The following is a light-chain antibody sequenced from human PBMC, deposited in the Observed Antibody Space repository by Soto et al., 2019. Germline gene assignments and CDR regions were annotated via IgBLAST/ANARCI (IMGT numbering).Light chain of an antibody. J-gene: IGKJ5*01. CDR3: QQLHSYPLT. Sequence: IQMTQSPSSLSASVGDRVTITCRASQGISSNLAWCQQRPGKAPKLLIYAASTLQSGVPSRFSGSGSGTNFTLTISSLQPEDFATYYCQQLHSYPLTFGQGTRLEI. CDR2: AAS. CDR1: QGISSN. V-gene: IGKV1-9*01.